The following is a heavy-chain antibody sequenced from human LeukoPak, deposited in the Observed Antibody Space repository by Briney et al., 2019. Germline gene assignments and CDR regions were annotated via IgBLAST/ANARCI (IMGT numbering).Heavy chain of an antibody. Sequence: GGSLRLFCAASGFTFSSYSMNWVRQAPGKGLQWVSSISSSGAKTYYADSVKGRVTISRDNAKNSYYLEMNSLVAEDTAVYYCARDPIAVVGGGSFDYWGQGILVTVSS. J-gene: IGHJ4*02. CDR2: ISSSGAKT. V-gene: IGHV3-21*01. D-gene: IGHD6-19*01. CDR1: GFTFSSYS. CDR3: ARDPIAVVGGGSFDY.